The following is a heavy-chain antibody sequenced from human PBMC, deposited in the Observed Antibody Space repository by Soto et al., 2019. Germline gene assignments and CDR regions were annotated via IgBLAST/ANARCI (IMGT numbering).Heavy chain of an antibody. V-gene: IGHV3-7*01. CDR2: IKQDGSQK. J-gene: IGHJ4*02. D-gene: IGHD4-17*01. Sequence: EVQLVASGGGLVQPGGSLRLSCAASGFTLSSYWMNWVRLAPGKGLEWVANIKQDGSQKNYVAAVKGRFTSSRDNAKNSRYLQMSSLRAEDTAVYYCMTTVTTHDYWGQGTLVTVYS. CDR1: GFTLSSYW. CDR3: MTTVTTHDY.